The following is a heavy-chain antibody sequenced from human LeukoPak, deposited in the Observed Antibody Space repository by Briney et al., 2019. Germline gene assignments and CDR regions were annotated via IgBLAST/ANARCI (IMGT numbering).Heavy chain of an antibody. CDR2: IYHSGST. D-gene: IGHD2-15*01. CDR1: GYSISSGYY. J-gene: IGHJ5*02. Sequence: PSETLSLTCTVSGYSISSGYYWGWIRQPPGKGLEWIGSIYHSGSTYYNPSLKSRVTISVDTSKNQFSLKLSSVTAADTAVYYCAREYCSGGSCYYNWFDPWGQGTLVTVSS. V-gene: IGHV4-38-2*02. CDR3: AREYCSGGSCYYNWFDP.